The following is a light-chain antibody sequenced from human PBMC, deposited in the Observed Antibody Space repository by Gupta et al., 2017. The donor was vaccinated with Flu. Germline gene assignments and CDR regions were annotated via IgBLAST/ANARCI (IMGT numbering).Light chain of an antibody. V-gene: IGKV1-39*01. CDR2: AAS. CDR1: QSISNY. CDR3: QQSYSARG. J-gene: IGKJ2*03. Sequence: DIQLTQSPSSLSASVGDRVTITCRASQSISNYLNWYQQKAGKAPKLLIYAASSLQRGVPSRFIGSGESKDFTPTISRRQIEACAYYYLQQSYSARGFGQGTKLEIK.